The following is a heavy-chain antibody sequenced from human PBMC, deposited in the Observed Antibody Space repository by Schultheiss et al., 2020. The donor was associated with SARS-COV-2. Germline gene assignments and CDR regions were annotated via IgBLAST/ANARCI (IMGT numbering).Heavy chain of an antibody. J-gene: IGHJ5*02. V-gene: IGHV2-5*02. CDR1: GFSLSTSGVG. CDR2: IYWDDDK. Sequence: SGPTLVKPTQTLTLTCTFSGFSLSTSGVGVAWIRQPPGKALEWLALIYWDDDKRYNPFLKNRLTITKDTSKNQVVLTLSNVDPVDTATYYCARRRGFGSQNYFDPWGQGTLVTVSS. D-gene: IGHD1-7*01. CDR3: ARRRGFGSQNYFDP.